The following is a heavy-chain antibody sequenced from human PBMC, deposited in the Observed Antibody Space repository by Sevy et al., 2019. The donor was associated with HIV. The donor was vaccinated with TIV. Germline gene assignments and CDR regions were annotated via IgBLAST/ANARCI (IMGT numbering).Heavy chain of an antibody. J-gene: IGHJ4*02. CDR2: IYPGDSDT. Sequence: GGSLRLSCKGSGYSFTSYWIGWVRQMPGKGLEWMGIIYPGDSDTRYSPSFQGQVTISADKSISTAYLQWSSLKASDTAMYYCARPPPYGDYETDYWGQGTLVTVSS. D-gene: IGHD4-17*01. CDR1: GYSFTSYW. CDR3: ARPPPYGDYETDY. V-gene: IGHV5-51*01.